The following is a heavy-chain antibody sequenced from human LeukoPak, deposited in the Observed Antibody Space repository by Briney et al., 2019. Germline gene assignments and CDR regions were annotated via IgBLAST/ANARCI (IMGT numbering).Heavy chain of an antibody. CDR2: IYHSGST. CDR3: ARHDYGGNGGWFDP. CDR1: GYSLSSGYY. D-gene: IGHD4-23*01. Sequence: SETLSLTCTVSGYSLSSGYYWGWIRQPPGKGLEWIGSIYHSGSTYYNPSLKSRVTISVDTSKNQFSLKLSSVTAADTAVYYCARHDYGGNGGWFDPWGQGTLVTVSS. V-gene: IGHV4-38-2*02. J-gene: IGHJ5*02.